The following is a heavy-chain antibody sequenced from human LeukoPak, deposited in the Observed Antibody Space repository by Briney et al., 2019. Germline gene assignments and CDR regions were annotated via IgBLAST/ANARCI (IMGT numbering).Heavy chain of an antibody. V-gene: IGHV1-69*13. D-gene: IGHD6-19*01. CDR2: IIPIFGTA. J-gene: IGHJ6*02. Sequence: SVKVSCKASGYTFTSYDISWVRQAPGQGLEWMGGIIPIFGTANYAQKFQGRVTITADESTSTAYMELSSLRSEDTAVYYCARWYVRSSGWYLWAGYGMDVWGQGTTVTVSS. CDR3: ARWYVRSSGWYLWAGYGMDV. CDR1: GYTFTSYD.